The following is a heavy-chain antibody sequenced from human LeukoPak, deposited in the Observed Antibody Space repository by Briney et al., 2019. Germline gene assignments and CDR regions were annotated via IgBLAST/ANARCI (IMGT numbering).Heavy chain of an antibody. CDR1: GFTFSSYW. Sequence: TGGSLRLSCTASGFTFSSYWMSWVRQAPGKGLEWVSAISGSGGSTYYAVSVKGRFTISRDNSKNTLYLQMNSLRAEDTAVYYCAKGPGCPPTAAKCPYDAFDIWGQGTMVTVSS. CDR3: AKGPGCPPTAAKCPYDAFDI. CDR2: ISGSGGST. D-gene: IGHD5-18*01. V-gene: IGHV3-23*01. J-gene: IGHJ3*02.